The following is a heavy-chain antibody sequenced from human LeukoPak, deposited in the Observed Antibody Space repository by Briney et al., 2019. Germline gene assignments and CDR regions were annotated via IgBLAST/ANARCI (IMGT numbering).Heavy chain of an antibody. CDR1: GYTFTSYD. D-gene: IGHD3-10*01. CDR2: MNPNSGNT. V-gene: IGHV1-8*01. J-gene: IGHJ4*02. CDR3: ARVLPRSRYGSGSYYKSRDDY. Sequence: APVKVSCKASGYTFTSYDINWVRQATGQGLEWMGWMNPNSGNTGYAQKFQSRVTMTRNTSISTAYMELSSLRSEDTAVYYCARVLPRSRYGSGSYYKSRDDYWGQGTLVTVSS.